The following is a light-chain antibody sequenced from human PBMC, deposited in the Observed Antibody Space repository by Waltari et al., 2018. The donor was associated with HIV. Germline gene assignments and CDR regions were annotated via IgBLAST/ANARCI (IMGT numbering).Light chain of an antibody. CDR3: QQRSNWPPLT. V-gene: IGKV3-11*01. CDR2: DAA. Sequence: IVFTQSTSRLSLSPGQRATLSCSASRSVSSDLAWYQQKPGQTPRLLIYDAANRATGIPARFSGSGSGTDFTLTISSREPEEVAVYYCQQRSNWPPLTFGGGTKVEIK. CDR1: RSVSSD. J-gene: IGKJ4*01.